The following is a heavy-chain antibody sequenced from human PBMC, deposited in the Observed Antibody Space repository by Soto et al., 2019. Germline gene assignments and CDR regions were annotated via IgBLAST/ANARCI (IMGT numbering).Heavy chain of an antibody. CDR1: GFTFSDYY. J-gene: IGHJ4*02. CDR3: ASLAPDNRADY. D-gene: IGHD3-10*01. V-gene: IGHV3-11*05. Sequence: QVQLVESGGGLVKPGGSLRLSCAASGFTFSDYYMSWIRQAPGKGLEWVSYISNSRSYTNYADSVKGRFTISRDNPKNSLYLQMNSLRAEDTAVYYCASLAPDNRADYWGQGTLFTVSS. CDR2: ISNSRSYT.